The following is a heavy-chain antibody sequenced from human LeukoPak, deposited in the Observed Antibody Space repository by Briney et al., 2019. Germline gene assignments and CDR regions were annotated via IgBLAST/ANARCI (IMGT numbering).Heavy chain of an antibody. CDR3: ARGRGYYYDSSGYYHGFDY. Sequence: GGSLRLSCAASGLTFSSYSMNWVRQAPGKGLEWVSFISSTSSYINYADSVKGRFTISRDNSKNTLYLQMNSLRAEDTAVYYCARGRGYYYDSSGYYHGFDYWGQGTLVTVSS. J-gene: IGHJ4*02. D-gene: IGHD3-22*01. CDR1: GLTFSSYS. CDR2: ISSTSSYI. V-gene: IGHV3-21*04.